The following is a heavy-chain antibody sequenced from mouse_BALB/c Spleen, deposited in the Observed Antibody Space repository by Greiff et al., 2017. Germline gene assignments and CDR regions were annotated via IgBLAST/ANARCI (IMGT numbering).Heavy chain of an antibody. CDR1: GYTFTSYW. V-gene: IGHV1-7*01. J-gene: IGHJ4*01. CDR2: INPSTGYT. CDR3: ARGGIPYAMDY. Sequence: QVQLQQSGAELAKPGASVKMSCKASGYTFTSYWMHWVKQRPGQGLEWIGYINPSTGYTEYNQKFKDKATLTADKSSSTAYMQLSSLTSEDSAVYYCARGGIPYAMDYWGQGTSVTVSS.